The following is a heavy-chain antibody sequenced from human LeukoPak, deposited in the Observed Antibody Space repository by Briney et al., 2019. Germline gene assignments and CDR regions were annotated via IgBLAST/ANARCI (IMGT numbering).Heavy chain of an antibody. CDR3: VVAAAGTIKYSFMDYFDY. J-gene: IGHJ4*02. V-gene: IGHV1-18*01. CDR1: GYTFTSYG. CDR2: ISAYNGNT. Sequence: ASVKVSCKASGYTFTSYGISWVRQAPGQGLEWMGWISAYNGNTNYAQKLQGRVTITTDTSTSTAHMELGSLRSDDTAVYYCVVAAAGTIKYSFMDYFDYWGQGTLVTVSS. D-gene: IGHD6-13*01.